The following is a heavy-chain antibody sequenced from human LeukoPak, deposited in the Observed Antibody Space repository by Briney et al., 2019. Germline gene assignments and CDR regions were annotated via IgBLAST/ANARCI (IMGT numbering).Heavy chain of an antibody. CDR1: GFTFSSYA. V-gene: IGHV3-23*01. D-gene: IGHD2/OR15-2a*01. J-gene: IGHJ4*02. CDR2: ISGSGGST. Sequence: GGSLRLSCAASGFTFSSYAISWVRQAPGKGLEWVSAISGSGGSTYYADSVKGRFTISRDNSKNTLYLQMNSLRAEDTAVYYCARGGIYPYYFDYWGQGTLVTVSS. CDR3: ARGGIYPYYFDY.